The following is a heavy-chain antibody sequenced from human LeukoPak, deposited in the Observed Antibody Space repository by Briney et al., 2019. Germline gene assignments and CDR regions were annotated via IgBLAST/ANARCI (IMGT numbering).Heavy chain of an antibody. Sequence: QSGGSLRLSCAASVFTLRSYAMWGLRQAPGKGLEWVSGISGTTTYYADSVKGRFTIYRDNSKNTLYLHMNSLRAEDTALYYCARDVLNSAWLDFDYWGQGTLVTVSS. D-gene: IGHD6-19*01. V-gene: IGHV3-23*01. CDR1: VFTLRSYA. J-gene: IGHJ4*02. CDR2: ISGTTT. CDR3: ARDVLNSAWLDFDY.